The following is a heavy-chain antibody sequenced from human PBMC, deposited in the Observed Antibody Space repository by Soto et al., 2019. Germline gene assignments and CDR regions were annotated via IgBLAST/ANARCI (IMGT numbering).Heavy chain of an antibody. CDR2: ISAYNGNT. J-gene: IGHJ6*02. CDR1: GYTFTSYG. CDR3: ARDREIYSGSYYYYGMDV. V-gene: IGHV1-18*04. D-gene: IGHD1-26*01. Sequence: ASVKVSCKASGYTFTSYGISWVRQAPGQGLEWMGWISAYNGNTNYAQKLQGRVTMTTDTSTSTAYMELRSLRSDDTAVYYCARDREIYSGSYYYYGMDVWGQGTTVTVSS.